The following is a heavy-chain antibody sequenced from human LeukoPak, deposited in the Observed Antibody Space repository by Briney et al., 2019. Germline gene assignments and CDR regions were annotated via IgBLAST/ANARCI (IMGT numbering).Heavy chain of an antibody. CDR2: IRYDETAT. CDR3: AKDDSSGWATYFDY. V-gene: IGHV3-30*02. Sequence: GGSLRLSCVASGFTFKNYGMHWVRQAPGKGLEWVSHIRYDETATYYADSVKGRFTISRDISQNTVYLQMNSLRAEDTAVYYCAKDDSSGWATYFDYWGQGTLVTVSS. D-gene: IGHD6-19*01. CDR1: GFTFKNYG. J-gene: IGHJ4*02.